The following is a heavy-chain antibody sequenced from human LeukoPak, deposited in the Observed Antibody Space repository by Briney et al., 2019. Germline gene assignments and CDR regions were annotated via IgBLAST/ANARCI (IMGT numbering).Heavy chain of an antibody. Sequence: ASVKVSCKASGYTFTSYDINWVRQATGQGLEWMGWMNPNSGNTGYAQRLQGRVTLTTDMYTSTAYLDLRSLRSEDTAIYFCARVSLASSNSQHFPDYFFMDVWGQGTTVIVSS. V-gene: IGHV1-8*02. CDR1: GYTFTSYD. CDR3: ARVSLASSNSQHFPDYFFMDV. CDR2: MNPNSGNT. J-gene: IGHJ6*03. D-gene: IGHD4-11*01.